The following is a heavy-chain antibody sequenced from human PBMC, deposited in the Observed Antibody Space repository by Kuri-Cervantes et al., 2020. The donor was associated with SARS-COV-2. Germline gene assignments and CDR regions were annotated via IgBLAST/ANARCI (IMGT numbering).Heavy chain of an antibody. CDR2: FDPEDGET. CDR1: GYTLTELS. CDR3: ARVRTYCSSTSCYTGYFQH. J-gene: IGHJ1*01. D-gene: IGHD2-2*02. V-gene: IGHV1-24*01. Sequence: SVNDSCKVSGYTLTELSMHWVRQAPGKGLEWMGGFDPEDGETIYAQKFQGRVTMTEDTSTDTAYMEPSSLRSEDTAVYYCARVRTYCSSTSCYTGYFQHWGQGTLVTVSS.